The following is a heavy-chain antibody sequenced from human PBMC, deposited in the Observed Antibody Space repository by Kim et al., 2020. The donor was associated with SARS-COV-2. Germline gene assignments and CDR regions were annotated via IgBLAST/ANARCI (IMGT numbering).Heavy chain of an antibody. D-gene: IGHD6-6*01. V-gene: IGHV3-30*03. CDR1: GFTFSSYG. J-gene: IGHJ5*02. Sequence: GGSLRLSCAASGFTFSSYGMHWVRQAPGKGLEWVAVISYDGSNKYYADSVKGRFTISRDNSKNTLYLQMNSLRAEDTAVYYCASRIAASWGQGTLVTVSS. CDR3: ASRIAAS. CDR2: ISYDGSNK.